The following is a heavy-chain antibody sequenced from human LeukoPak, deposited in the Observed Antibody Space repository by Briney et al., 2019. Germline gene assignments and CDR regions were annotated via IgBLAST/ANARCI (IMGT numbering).Heavy chain of an antibody. J-gene: IGHJ4*02. Sequence: SETLSLTCTVSGGSISSSSYYWGWIRQPPGKGLEWIGSIYYSGSTYYNPSLKSRVTISVDTSKNQFSLKLSSVTAADTAVYYCARVGEEAAAGTGPFDYWGQGTLVTVSS. CDR2: IYYSGST. CDR3: ARVGEEAAAGTGPFDY. CDR1: GGSISSSSYY. V-gene: IGHV4-39*07. D-gene: IGHD6-13*01.